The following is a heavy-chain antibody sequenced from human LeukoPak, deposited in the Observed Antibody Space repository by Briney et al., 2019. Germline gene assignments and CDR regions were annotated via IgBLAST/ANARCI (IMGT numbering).Heavy chain of an antibody. D-gene: IGHD6-19*01. J-gene: IGHJ3*02. Sequence: GESLKISCKGSGYSFTSYWISWVRQMPGKGLAWMGRIDPSDSYTNYSPSFQGHVTISADKSISTAYLQWSSLKASDTAMYYCASTPIAVAGIGSFDIWGQGTMVTVSS. CDR3: ASTPIAVAGIGSFDI. CDR1: GYSFTSYW. V-gene: IGHV5-10-1*01. CDR2: IDPSDSYT.